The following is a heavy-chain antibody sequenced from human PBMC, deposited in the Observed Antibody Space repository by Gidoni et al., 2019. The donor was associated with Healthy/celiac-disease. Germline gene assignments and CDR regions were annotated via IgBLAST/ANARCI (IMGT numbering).Heavy chain of an antibody. D-gene: IGHD2-15*01. CDR2: ISWNSGSI. CDR1: GFTFDDYA. V-gene: IGHV3-9*01. J-gene: IGHJ4*02. CDR3: AKGYCSGGSCYPGDYFDY. Sequence: EVQLVESGGGLVQPGRSLRLSCAASGFTFDDYAMHWVRQAPGKGLEWVSGISWNSGSIGYADSVKGRFTISRDNAKNSLYLQMNSLRAEDTALYYCAKGYCSGGSCYPGDYFDYWGQGTLVTVSS.